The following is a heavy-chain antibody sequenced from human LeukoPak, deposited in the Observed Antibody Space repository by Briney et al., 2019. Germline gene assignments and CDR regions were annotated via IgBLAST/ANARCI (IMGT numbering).Heavy chain of an antibody. J-gene: IGHJ4*02. CDR2: INPNSGGT. Sequence: GASMKVSCKASGYTFTGYYMHWVRQAPGQGLEWMGWINPNSGGTNYAQKFQGRVTMTRDTSISTAYMELSRLRSDDTAVYYCARPLRYFDLYYFDYWGQGTLVTVSS. CDR3: ARPLRYFDLYYFDY. V-gene: IGHV1-2*02. D-gene: IGHD3-9*01. CDR1: GYTFTGYY.